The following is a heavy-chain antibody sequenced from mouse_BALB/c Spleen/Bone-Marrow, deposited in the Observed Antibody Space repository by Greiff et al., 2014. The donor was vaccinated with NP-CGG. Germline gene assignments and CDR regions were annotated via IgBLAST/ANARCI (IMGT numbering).Heavy chain of an antibody. V-gene: IGHV14-4*02. CDR2: IDPVNGDT. J-gene: IGHJ2*01. Sequence: VQLQQSGAELVRSGASVKLSCTASGFNIKDYYMNWVKQRPEQGLEWIGWIDPVNGDTEYAPKFQGKATMTADTSSNTAYLQLSSLTSEDTGVYYCNADPITWGQGTTLTVSS. CDR3: NADPIT. CDR1: GFNIKDYY.